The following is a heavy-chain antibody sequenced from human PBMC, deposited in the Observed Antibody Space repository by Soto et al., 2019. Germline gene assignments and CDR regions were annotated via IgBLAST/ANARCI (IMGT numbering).Heavy chain of an antibody. D-gene: IGHD3-22*01. CDR1: GFTFSSYG. CDR3: ATTREGYDSSGYFFGAFDI. Sequence: GGSLRLSCAASGFTFSSYGMHWVRQAPGKGLEWVAVISYDGSNKYYADSVKGRFTISRDNSKNTLYPQMNSLRAEDTAVYYCATTREGYDSSGYFFGAFDIWGQGTMVTVSS. J-gene: IGHJ3*02. CDR2: ISYDGSNK. V-gene: IGHV3-30*03.